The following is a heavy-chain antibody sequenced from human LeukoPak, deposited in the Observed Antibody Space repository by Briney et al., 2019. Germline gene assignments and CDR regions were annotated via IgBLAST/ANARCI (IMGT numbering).Heavy chain of an antibody. D-gene: IGHD3-9*01. J-gene: IGHJ4*02. CDR1: GYTFTSYY. Sequence: GASVKVSCKASGYTFTSYYMHWVRQAPGQGGEGRGIINPSGGSTSYAQKFQGRVTMTRDTSTSTVYMELSSLRSEDTAVYYCARPFEKYYDILTGYWTLDYWGQGTLVTVSS. CDR3: ARPFEKYYDILTGYWTLDY. V-gene: IGHV1-46*01. CDR2: INPSGGST.